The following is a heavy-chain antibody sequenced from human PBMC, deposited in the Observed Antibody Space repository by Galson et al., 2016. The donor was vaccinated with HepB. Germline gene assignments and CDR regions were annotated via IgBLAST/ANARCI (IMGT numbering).Heavy chain of an antibody. Sequence: SLRLSCAASGFTFDDYAMHWVRQAPGKGLEWVSGISWNSGSIGYADSVEGRFTISRDNAKDSLYLQMNSLRAEDTALYYCAKDMHYDFWSDYSDYQYYGMDVWGKGTTVTVSS. CDR2: ISWNSGSI. D-gene: IGHD3-3*01. CDR3: AKDMHYDFWSDYSDYQYYGMDV. V-gene: IGHV3-9*01. CDR1: GFTFDDYA. J-gene: IGHJ6*04.